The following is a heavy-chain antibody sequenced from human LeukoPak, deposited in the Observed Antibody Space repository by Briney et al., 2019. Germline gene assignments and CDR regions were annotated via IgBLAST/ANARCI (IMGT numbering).Heavy chain of an antibody. J-gene: IGHJ4*02. Sequence: PSETLSLTCAVYGGSFSGYYWRWIRQPPGKGLEWIGEINHSGSTNYNPSLKSRVTISVDTTKNQFSLKLSSVTAADTAVYYCARGLFAYYDSSGYFPFSHSFDYWGQGTLVTVSS. CDR2: INHSGST. CDR3: ARGLFAYYDSSGYFPFSHSFDY. CDR1: GGSFSGYY. D-gene: IGHD3-22*01. V-gene: IGHV4-34*01.